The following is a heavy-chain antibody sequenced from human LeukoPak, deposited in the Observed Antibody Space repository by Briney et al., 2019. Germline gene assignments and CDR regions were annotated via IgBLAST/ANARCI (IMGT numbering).Heavy chain of an antibody. CDR3: ARYAVAGTSDSDY. D-gene: IGHD6-19*01. V-gene: IGHV4-30-4*01. CDR2: IYYSGST. CDR1: GGSISSGDYY. Sequence: SQTLSLTCTVSGGSISSGDYYWSWIRQPPGKGLEWIGYIYYSGSTYYNPSLKSRVTISVDTSKNQFSLRLSSVTAADTAVYYCARYAVAGTSDSDYWGQGTLSPSPQ. J-gene: IGHJ4*02.